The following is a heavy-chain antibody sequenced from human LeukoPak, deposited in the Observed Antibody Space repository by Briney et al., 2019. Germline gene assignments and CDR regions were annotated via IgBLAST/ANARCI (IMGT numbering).Heavy chain of an antibody. CDR2: IYYSGST. J-gene: IGHJ4*02. CDR3: ARAVGYTAMVYFDY. CDR1: GGSISSGGYY. Sequence: SSETLSLTRTVSGGSISSGGYYWSWIRHHPGTGLEWIWYIYYSGSTYYNPSLKSRVTVSVDTSKNQFSLKLSSVTAADTAVYYCARAVGYTAMVYFDYWGQGTLVTVSS. V-gene: IGHV4-31*03. D-gene: IGHD5-18*01.